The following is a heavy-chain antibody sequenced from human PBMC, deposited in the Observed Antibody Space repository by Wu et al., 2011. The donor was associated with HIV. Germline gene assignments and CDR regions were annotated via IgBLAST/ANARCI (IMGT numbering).Heavy chain of an antibody. CDR2: IVPIFGAV. CDR1: GGNFDIYA. CDR3: ARGYGITSSFDY. D-gene: IGHD1-1*01. Sequence: QVQLVQSGAEMRKPGSSVKVSCKASGGNFDIYAINWVRQAPGQGLEWMGGIVPIFGAVDFAQKFQGRVTITADNSTSTAYMELSSLRSDDSATYFCARGYGITSSFDYWGQGSLVTVSS. V-gene: IGHV1-69*14. J-gene: IGHJ4*02.